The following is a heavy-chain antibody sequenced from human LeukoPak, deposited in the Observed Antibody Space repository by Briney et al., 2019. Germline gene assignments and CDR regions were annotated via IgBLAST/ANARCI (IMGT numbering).Heavy chain of an antibody. V-gene: IGHV3-23*01. J-gene: IGHJ4*02. CDR3: AKVQYSGSYYGVDY. Sequence: GGSLRLSCAASGFTFSSYAMSWVRQAPGKGLEWVSAISGSGGSTYYADSVKGRFTISRDNSKNTLYLQMNSLRAEDTAVYYCAKVQYSGSYYGVDYWGQGTLVTVSS. D-gene: IGHD1-26*01. CDR2: ISGSGGST. CDR1: GFTFSSYA.